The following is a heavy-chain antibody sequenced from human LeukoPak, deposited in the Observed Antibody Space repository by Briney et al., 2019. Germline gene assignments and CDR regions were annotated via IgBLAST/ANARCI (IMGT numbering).Heavy chain of an antibody. CDR2: IWYDGSNK. Sequence: PGRSLRLSCAASGFTFSSYGMHWVRQAPGKGLEWVAVIWYDGSNKYYADSVKGRFTISRDNSKNTLYLQMNSLRAEDTAVYYCAKDQKGRLRWVFDYWGQGTPVTVSS. D-gene: IGHD4-23*01. CDR1: GFTFSSYG. J-gene: IGHJ4*02. CDR3: AKDQKGRLRWVFDY. V-gene: IGHV3-33*06.